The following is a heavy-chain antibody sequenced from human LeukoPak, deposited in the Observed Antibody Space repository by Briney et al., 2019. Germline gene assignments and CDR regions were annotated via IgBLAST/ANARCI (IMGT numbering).Heavy chain of an antibody. V-gene: IGHV3-23*01. CDR2: ICGSGGST. CDR1: GFTLSSYA. CDR3: ARDSVVGATRGYFDY. D-gene: IGHD1-26*01. J-gene: IGHJ4*02. Sequence: GALRLPRAAFGFTLSSYAMGLVRPAPGEGVEGVSAICGSGGSTYYADSVKGRFTISRDNSKNTLYLQMNSLRAEDTAVYYCARDSVVGATRGYFDYWGQGTLVTVSS.